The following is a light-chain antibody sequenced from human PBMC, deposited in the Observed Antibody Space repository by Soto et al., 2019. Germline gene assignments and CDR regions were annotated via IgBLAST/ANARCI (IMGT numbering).Light chain of an antibody. V-gene: IGKV1-5*01. CDR2: DAS. CDR3: QQYSSYSPWT. J-gene: IGKJ1*01. Sequence: DIQMTQSPSTLSASVGEIVIITCRASQSISNWLAWYQQKPGMAPKLLIYDASNLESGVPSRFSGSGSGTEFTHTISSLQPDDFATYYCQQYSSYSPWTFGQGTRVEIK. CDR1: QSISNW.